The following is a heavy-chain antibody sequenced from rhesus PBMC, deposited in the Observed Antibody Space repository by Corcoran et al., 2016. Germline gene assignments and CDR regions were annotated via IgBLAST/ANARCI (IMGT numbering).Heavy chain of an antibody. CDR2: ITFNETT. CDR3: ARPTTTFDY. Sequence: QLPLQGSGPGGVKPSVTLALTCAVAGGPIRSNYNYRRWIRTPPGKGLEWSGYITFNETTNYNSSLKSRVTMSRDTSKNQFSLKLSSVTATDSAVYYYARPTTTFDYWSQGVLVTVSS. J-gene: IGHJ4*01. D-gene: IGHD1-20*01. V-gene: IGHV4-122*02. CDR1: GGPIRSNYNY.